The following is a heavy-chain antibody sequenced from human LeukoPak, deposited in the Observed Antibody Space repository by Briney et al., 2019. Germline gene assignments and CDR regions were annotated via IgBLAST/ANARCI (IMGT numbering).Heavy chain of an antibody. CDR2: MNPNSGNT. V-gene: IGHV1-8*03. CDR1: GYTFTNYD. J-gene: IGHJ4*02. Sequence: GASVKVSCKASGYTFTNYDINWVRQATGQGLEWMGWMNPNSGNTGYAQRFQGRVTITRDTSIGTAYMKLSSLRSDDTAVYYCARRSDYYDSSAYYYWGQGTLVTVSS. D-gene: IGHD3-22*01. CDR3: ARRSDYYDSSAYYY.